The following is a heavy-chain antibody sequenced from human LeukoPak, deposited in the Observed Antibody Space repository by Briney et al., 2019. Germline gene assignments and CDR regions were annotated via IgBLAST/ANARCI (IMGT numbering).Heavy chain of an antibody. CDR2: IHTSGST. CDR1: GGSITTHY. CDR3: ARNLGYNWFGP. Sequence: PSETLSLTCTVSGGSITTHYWSWIRHPAGKGLEWIGRIHTSGSTNYNPSLEGRATMSLDTSKNQFSLNLSSVIAADTALYYCARNLGYNWFGPWGQGTLVTVSS. V-gene: IGHV4-4*07. J-gene: IGHJ5*02. D-gene: IGHD1-26*01.